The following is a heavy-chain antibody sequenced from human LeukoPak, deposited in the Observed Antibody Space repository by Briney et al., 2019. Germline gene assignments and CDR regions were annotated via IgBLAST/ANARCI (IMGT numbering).Heavy chain of an antibody. CDR3: ARVFHGPVDPGPVLRYFDWSPGTSCYMDV. J-gene: IGHJ6*03. CDR1: GFTFDDYG. D-gene: IGHD3-9*01. V-gene: IGHV3-20*01. CDR2: INWSGGST. Sequence: PGGSLRLSCAASGFTFDDYGMSWVRQVPGKGLEWVSGINWSGGSTGYADSVKGRFTISRDNAKNSLYLQMNSLRAEDTALYHCARVFHGPVDPGPVLRYFDWSPGTSCYMDVWGKGTTVTVSS.